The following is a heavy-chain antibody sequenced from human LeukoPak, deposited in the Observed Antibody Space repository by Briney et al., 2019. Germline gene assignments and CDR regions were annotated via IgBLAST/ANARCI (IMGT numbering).Heavy chain of an antibody. J-gene: IGHJ4*02. V-gene: IGHV3-30*18. CDR2: ISYDGSNK. Sequence: GRSLRLSCAASGFTFSSYGMHWVRQAPGKGLEWVAVISYDGSNKYYADSVKGRFTISRDNSKNTLYLRMNSLRDEDTAVYYCAKVSRPMYNWNYADYWGQGTLVTVSS. CDR3: AKVSRPMYNWNYADY. CDR1: GFTFSSYG. D-gene: IGHD1-7*01.